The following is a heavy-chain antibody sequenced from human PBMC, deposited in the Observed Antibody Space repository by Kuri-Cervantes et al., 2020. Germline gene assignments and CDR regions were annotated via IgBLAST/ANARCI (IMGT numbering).Heavy chain of an antibody. CDR1: GFTFSSSW. D-gene: IGHD3-22*01. J-gene: IGHJ4*02. CDR3: ARGNRYYYDSSGHYLDY. CDR2: IKCDGSEK. V-gene: IGHV3-52*01. Sequence: GESLKISCAASGFTFSSSWMHWVCQAPEKGLEWVADIKCDGSEKYCVDSVKDRLTISRDNSKNTLYLQMNSLRAEDTAVYYCARGNRYYYDSSGHYLDYWGQGTLVAVSS.